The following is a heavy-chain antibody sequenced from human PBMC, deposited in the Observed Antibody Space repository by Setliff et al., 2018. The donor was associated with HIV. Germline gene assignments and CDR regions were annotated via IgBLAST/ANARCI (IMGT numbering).Heavy chain of an antibody. J-gene: IGHJ4*02. V-gene: IGHV3-43*01. D-gene: IGHD5-18*01. Sequence: PGGSLRLSCAASGFTFDDYNMHWVRQTPGKGLEWISIISNDGGRTSYADSLKGRFTISRDNAENSLYLQMNSLRAEDTAVYYCAREWDTDMAHLDYWGQGTLVTVSS. CDR3: AREWDTDMAHLDY. CDR1: GFTFDDYN. CDR2: ISNDGGRT.